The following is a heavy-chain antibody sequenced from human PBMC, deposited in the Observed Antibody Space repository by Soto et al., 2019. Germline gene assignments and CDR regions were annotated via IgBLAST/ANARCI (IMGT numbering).Heavy chain of an antibody. D-gene: IGHD2-15*01. CDR1: GGTFSSYA. V-gene: IGHV1-69*13. J-gene: IGHJ6*02. CDR3: ARSQGGSSSLDIYYYYYYGMDV. CDR2: IIPIFGTA. Sequence: SVKVSCKAPGGTFSSYAISWVQQAPGQGLEWMGGIIPIFGTANYAQKFQGRVTITADESTSTGYMELSSLRSEDTAVYYCARSQGGSSSLDIYYYYYYGMDVWGQGTTVTVSS.